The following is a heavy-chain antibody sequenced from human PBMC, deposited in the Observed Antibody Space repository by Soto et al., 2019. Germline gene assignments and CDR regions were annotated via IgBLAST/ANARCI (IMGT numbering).Heavy chain of an antibody. J-gene: IGHJ5*02. CDR3: VRSYCSGGTCSGWFDP. CDR1: GITFSSYS. V-gene: IGHV3-48*04. Sequence: VGSLRLSCAASGITFSSYSMNWVRQAPGKGLEWVSYIGSSGSSTCYADSVKGRFTISRDNAKNMLYLQVNSLRAEDTAVYYCVRSYCSGGTCSGWFDPWGQGTLVTVS. CDR2: IGSSGSST. D-gene: IGHD2-15*01.